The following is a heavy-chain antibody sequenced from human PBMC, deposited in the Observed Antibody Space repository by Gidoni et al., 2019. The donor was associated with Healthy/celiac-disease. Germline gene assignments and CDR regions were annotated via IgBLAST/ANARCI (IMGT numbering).Heavy chain of an antibody. J-gene: IGHJ5*02. CDR1: GGTFSSYA. CDR2: IIPIFGTA. CDR3: ASQRVMRAEQQLVLGWFDP. D-gene: IGHD6-13*01. V-gene: IGHV1-69*01. Sequence: QVQLVQSGAEVKKPGSSVKVSCKASGGTFSSYAISWVRQAPGQGLAWMGGIIPIFGTANYAQKFQGRVTITADESTSTAYMELSSLRSEDTAVYYCASQRVMRAEQQLVLGWFDPWGQGTLVTVSS.